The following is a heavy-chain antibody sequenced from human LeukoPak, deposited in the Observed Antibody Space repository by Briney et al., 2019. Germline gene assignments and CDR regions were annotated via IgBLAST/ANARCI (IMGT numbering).Heavy chain of an antibody. Sequence: GESLKISCKASGYSFTTYWIGWVRQMPREGLEWMGTIHPGDSDTKYSPSFEGQVTISADKSIGTAYLQWSSLKASDSAVYYCARTYCGGDCYYSYFDYWGQGTLVTVSS. CDR2: IHPGDSDT. CDR3: ARTYCGGDCYYSYFDY. D-gene: IGHD2-21*02. CDR1: GYSFTTYW. V-gene: IGHV5-51*01. J-gene: IGHJ4*02.